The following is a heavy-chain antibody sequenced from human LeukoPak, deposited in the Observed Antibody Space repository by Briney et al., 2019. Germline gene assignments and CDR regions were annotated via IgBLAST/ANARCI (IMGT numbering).Heavy chain of an antibody. CDR3: AKAAPQWGTYDYYMVV. CDR1: GFTFSSYG. J-gene: IGHJ6*03. CDR2: ISINGATT. D-gene: IGHD1-26*01. V-gene: IGHV3-64*01. Sequence: GGSLTLSWAASGFTFSSYGMSWVRHPPGKGLEYVSSISINGATTTSTYSVEARFTISRHKSKYTLCLQMGRLKTERMAVHECAKAAPQWGTYDYYMVVSGKGTTVT.